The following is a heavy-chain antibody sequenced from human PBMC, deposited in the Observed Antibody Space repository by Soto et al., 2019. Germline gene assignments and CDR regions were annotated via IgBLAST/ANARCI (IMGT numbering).Heavy chain of an antibody. CDR3: AREVVLGTMSGYYYHGMDV. CDR1: GFSFRSYA. V-gene: IGHV3-33*01. D-gene: IGHD3-9*01. Sequence: PGGSLRLSCTASGFSFRSYAMHWVRQAPGKGLEWVAVILYDGSNKHFADSVKGRFTVSRDNSNDTFYLQMDSLRAEDTVVCYCAREVVLGTMSGYYYHGMDVWGQETTVTVSS. CDR2: ILYDGSNK. J-gene: IGHJ6*02.